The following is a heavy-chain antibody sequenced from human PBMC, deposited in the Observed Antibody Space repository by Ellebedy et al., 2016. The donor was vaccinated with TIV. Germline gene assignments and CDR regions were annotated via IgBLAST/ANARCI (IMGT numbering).Heavy chain of an antibody. V-gene: IGHV3-7*01. CDR1: GFSFRSYW. J-gene: IGHJ3*02. CDR3: ATDGSYGDYRSPTHAFEM. Sequence: GGSLRLSCGASGFSFRSYWMTWVRQAPGKGLEWVANINQGGSDKYYVDSVKGRFTVSRDNAQNSLFLQMNSLRAEDTALYYCATDGSYGDYRSPTHAFEMWGQGTLVTVSS. CDR2: INQGGSDK. D-gene: IGHD4-17*01.